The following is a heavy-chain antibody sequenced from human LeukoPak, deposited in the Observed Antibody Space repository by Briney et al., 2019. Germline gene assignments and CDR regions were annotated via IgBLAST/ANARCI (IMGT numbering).Heavy chain of an antibody. J-gene: IGHJ4*02. D-gene: IGHD3-22*01. CDR2: INSDGSST. CDR1: GFTFSSYW. V-gene: IGHV3-74*01. CDR3: ARVQTYYYDSSGYSLAY. Sequence: PGGSLRLSCAASGFTFSSYWMHWVRQAPGKGLVWVSRINSDGSSTSYADSVKGRFTISRDNAKNTLYLQMNSLRAEDTAVYYCARVQTYYYDSSGYSLAYWGQGTLVTVSS.